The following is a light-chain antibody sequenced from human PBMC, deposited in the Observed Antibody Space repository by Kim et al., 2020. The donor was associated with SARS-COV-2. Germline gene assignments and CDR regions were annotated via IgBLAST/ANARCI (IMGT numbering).Light chain of an antibody. Sequence: VALGQTVRITCQGDSLRRYYATWYRRKPGQAPVLVIYGDNNRPSGIPDRFSGSSSGDTASLTITGTQADDEADYYCQSRDSSGNVVFGGGTKLTVL. CDR3: QSRDSSGNVV. CDR1: SLRRYY. V-gene: IGLV3-19*01. CDR2: GDN. J-gene: IGLJ2*01.